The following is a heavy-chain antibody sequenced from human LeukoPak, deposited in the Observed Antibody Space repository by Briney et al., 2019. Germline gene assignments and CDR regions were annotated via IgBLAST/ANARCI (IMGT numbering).Heavy chain of an antibody. V-gene: IGHV3-23*01. J-gene: IGHJ3*01. Sequence: GGSLRLSCAASGFTFSVAAMTWVRQAPGKGLEWVSLFGASGESTYYADSVRGRFTISRDNSKNTLSLQMNSLRVEDTAMYFCAKDIQFSTWGLGTMVTVSS. CDR3: AKDIQFST. CDR1: GFTFSVAA. D-gene: IGHD5-24*01. CDR2: FGASGEST.